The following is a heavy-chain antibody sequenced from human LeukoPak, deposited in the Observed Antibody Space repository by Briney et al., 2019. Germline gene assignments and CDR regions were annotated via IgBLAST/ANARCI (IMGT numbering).Heavy chain of an antibody. CDR2: VYPLDSET. CDR1: AYSFNTFM. Sequence: PGESLKISCQTSAYSFNTFMIAWVRQAPGRGLEWMGLVYPLDSETRYGPSFQGQVTISADKSTSSAFLQWDSLKASDTAMYYCVRHNTGADYWGQGTLVTVSS. V-gene: IGHV5-51*01. D-gene: IGHD1-14*01. J-gene: IGHJ4*02. CDR3: VRHNTGADY.